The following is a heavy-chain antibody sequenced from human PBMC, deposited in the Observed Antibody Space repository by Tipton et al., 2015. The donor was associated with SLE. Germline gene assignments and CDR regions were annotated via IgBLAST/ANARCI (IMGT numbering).Heavy chain of an antibody. CDR1: GFTFNTYW. Sequence: SLRLSCAASGFTFNTYWMHWVRQAPGQGLVWVSRINSDASSTAYADSVQGRFSISRDNGKNTLYLQMNSLRGDDTAIYYCVRGKSSFDYWGQGTLVTVSS. J-gene: IGHJ4*02. V-gene: IGHV3-74*01. CDR2: INSDASST. CDR3: VRGKSSFDY.